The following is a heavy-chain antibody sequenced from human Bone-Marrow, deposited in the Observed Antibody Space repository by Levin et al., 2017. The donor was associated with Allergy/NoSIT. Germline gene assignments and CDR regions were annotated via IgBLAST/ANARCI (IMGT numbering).Heavy chain of an antibody. CDR3: ARLSPRAATDGYYYYYYYMDV. V-gene: IGHV5-10-1*01. D-gene: IGHD2-15*01. CDR2: IDPSDSYT. Sequence: GESLKISCKGSGYSFTSYWISWVRQMPGKGLEWMGRIDPSDSYTNYSPSFQGHVTISADKSISTAYLQWSSLKASDTAMYYCARLSPRAATDGYYYYYYYMDVWGKGTTVTVSS. J-gene: IGHJ6*03. CDR1: GYSFTSYW.